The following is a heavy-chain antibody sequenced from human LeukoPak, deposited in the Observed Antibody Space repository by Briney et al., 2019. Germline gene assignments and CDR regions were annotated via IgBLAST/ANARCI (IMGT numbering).Heavy chain of an antibody. Sequence: RASVKVSCKVSGYTLTELSMHWVRQAPGKGLEWMGGFDPEDGETIYAQKFQGRVTMTEDTSTDTAYMELSSLRSEDTVVYYCATNQLPGNWFDPWGQGTLVTVSS. CDR1: GYTLTELS. CDR2: FDPEDGET. CDR3: ATNQLPGNWFDP. J-gene: IGHJ5*02. D-gene: IGHD2-2*01. V-gene: IGHV1-24*01.